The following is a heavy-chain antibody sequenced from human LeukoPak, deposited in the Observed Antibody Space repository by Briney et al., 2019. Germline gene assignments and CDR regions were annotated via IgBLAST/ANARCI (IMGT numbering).Heavy chain of an antibody. CDR1: GYSISSGYY. V-gene: IGHV4-38-2*01. CDR2: IYHSGST. D-gene: IGHD4-17*01. CDR3: ARVCPTVTPNDF. J-gene: IGHJ4*02. Sequence: SETLSLTCAVSGYSISSGYYWGWVRQPPGKGLEWIGSIYHSGSTYYNPSLRSRVTISLDTSKNQFSLKLSSVTAADPTVYFSARVCPTVTPNDFWGQGTLVTVSS.